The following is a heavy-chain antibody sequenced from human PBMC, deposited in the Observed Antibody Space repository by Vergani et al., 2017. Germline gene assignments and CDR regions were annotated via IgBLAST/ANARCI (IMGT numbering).Heavy chain of an antibody. CDR3: ARGGTLGYCSGGSGYSYNDFDY. CDR2: INPNSGGT. D-gene: IGHD2-15*01. CDR1: GYTFTGYY. J-gene: IGHJ4*02. V-gene: IGHV1-2*02. Sequence: QVQLVQSGAEVKKPGASVKVSCKASGYTFTGYYMHWVRQAPGQGLEWMGWINPNSGGTNYAQKFQGRVTMTRDTSISTAYMELSRLRSDDTAVYYCARGGTLGYCSGGSGYSYNDFDYWGQGTLVTVSS.